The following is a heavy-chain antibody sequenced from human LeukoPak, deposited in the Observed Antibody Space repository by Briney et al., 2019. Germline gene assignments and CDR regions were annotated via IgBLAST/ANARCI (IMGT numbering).Heavy chain of an antibody. J-gene: IGHJ3*02. D-gene: IGHD3-22*01. CDR2: TSSDLNVK. CDR3: ARSADSGRGSGYYPDDAFDI. Sequence: GGSLGLSCAASGFTFRNYVIHWVRQAPGKGLEWVAVTSSDLNVKLYADSVKGRFTISRDNSRSTLYLQMNSLRAEDTAVYYCARSADSGRGSGYYPDDAFDIWGQGTMVTVSS. CDR1: GFTFRNYV. V-gene: IGHV3-30-3*01.